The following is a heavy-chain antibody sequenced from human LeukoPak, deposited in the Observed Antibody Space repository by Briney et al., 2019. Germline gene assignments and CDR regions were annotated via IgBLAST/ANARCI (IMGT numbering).Heavy chain of an antibody. CDR3: ARSGDYGDYGNWFDP. J-gene: IGHJ5*02. V-gene: IGHV1-69*01. CDR2: IIPIFGTA. Sequence: SVKVSCKASGGTFSSYAISRVRQAPGQGLEWMGGIIPIFGTANYAQKFQGRVTITADESTSTAYMELSSLRSEDTAVYYCARSGDYGDYGNWFDPWGQGTLVTVSS. CDR1: GGTFSSYA. D-gene: IGHD4-17*01.